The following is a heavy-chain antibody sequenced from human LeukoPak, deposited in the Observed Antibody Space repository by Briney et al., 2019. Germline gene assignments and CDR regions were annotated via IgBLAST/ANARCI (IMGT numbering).Heavy chain of an antibody. CDR3: ARVGHYDSSANMSQGDY. D-gene: IGHD3-22*01. Sequence: PSETLSLTCAVYGGSFSGYYWSWIRQPPGKGLEWIGEINHSGSTNYNPSLKSRVTISVDTSKNRFSLKLSPVTATDTAVYYCARVGHYDSSANMSQGDYWGQGTLVTVSS. CDR2: INHSGST. J-gene: IGHJ4*02. CDR1: GGSFSGYY. V-gene: IGHV4-34*01.